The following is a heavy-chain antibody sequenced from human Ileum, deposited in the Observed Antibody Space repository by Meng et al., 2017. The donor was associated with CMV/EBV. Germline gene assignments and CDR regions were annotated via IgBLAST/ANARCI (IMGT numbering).Heavy chain of an antibody. CDR2: IKSKTDGGTT. V-gene: IGHV3-15*01. D-gene: IGHD3-3*01. CDR1: GFTFSNVW. J-gene: IGHJ4*02. Sequence: GGPLRPSCATSGFTFSNVWMSGVRQAPGKGLEWVGRIKSKTDGGTTDNGAPVKGRFTISRDDSKITLYLQMDSLKTEDTAVYYCTWSVYSGYWGQGTLVTVSS. CDR3: TWSVYSGY.